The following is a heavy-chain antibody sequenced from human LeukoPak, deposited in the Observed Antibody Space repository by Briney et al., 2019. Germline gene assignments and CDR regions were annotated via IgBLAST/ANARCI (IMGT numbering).Heavy chain of an antibody. D-gene: IGHD1-7*01. V-gene: IGHV3-74*01. J-gene: IGHJ4*02. CDR2: INSDGSST. Sequence: GGSLRLSCAASGFTFSSYWMHRVRQAPGKGLVWVSRINSDGSSTSYADSVKGRFTISRDNAKNTLYLQMNSLRAEDTAVYYCAKTPATTRQFYFDYWGQGTLVTVSS. CDR3: AKTPATTRQFYFDY. CDR1: GFTFSSYW.